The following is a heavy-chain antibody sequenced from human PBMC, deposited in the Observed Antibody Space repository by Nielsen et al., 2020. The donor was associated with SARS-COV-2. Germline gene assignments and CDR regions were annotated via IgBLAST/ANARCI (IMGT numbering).Heavy chain of an antibody. CDR2: ISAYNGNT. J-gene: IGHJ3*02. CDR1: GYTFTGYY. CDR3: ARDPTPRDSSGWWEAFDI. D-gene: IGHD6-19*01. Sequence: ASVKVSCKASGYTFTGYYMHWVRQAPGQGLEWMGWISAYNGNTNYAQKLQGRVTMTTDTSTSTAYMELRSLRSDDTAVYYCARDPTPRDSSGWWEAFDIWGQGTMVTVSS. V-gene: IGHV1-18*04.